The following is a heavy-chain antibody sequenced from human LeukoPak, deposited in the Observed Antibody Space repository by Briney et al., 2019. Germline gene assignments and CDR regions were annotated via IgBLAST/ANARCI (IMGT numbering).Heavy chain of an antibody. Sequence: ASVKVSCKASGYTFTGYYMHWVRQAPGQGLEWMGWINPNSGGTNYAQKFQGRVTMTRDTSISTAYMELSRLRSDDTAVYYCARADYDFWSGDLGWFDPWGQGTLVTVSS. D-gene: IGHD3-3*01. CDR3: ARADYDFWSGDLGWFDP. CDR1: GYTFTGYY. V-gene: IGHV1-2*02. J-gene: IGHJ5*02. CDR2: INPNSGGT.